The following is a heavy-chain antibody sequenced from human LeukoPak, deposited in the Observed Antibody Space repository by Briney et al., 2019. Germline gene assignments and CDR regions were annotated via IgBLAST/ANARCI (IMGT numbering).Heavy chain of an antibody. CDR1: SGSITTSGYY. J-gene: IGHJ4*02. V-gene: IGHV4-39*01. CDR3: EGRGGGGTYLSGFAY. Sequence: SETLSLTCTVSSGSITTSGYYWGWLRQPPGTGLEWIGSIYYSGSTSYNPSLRSRVTVSVDTSKNQFSLRLSSVTAADTAVYYCEGRGGGGTYLSGFAYWGQGTLVTVSS. CDR2: IYYSGST. D-gene: IGHD3-10*01.